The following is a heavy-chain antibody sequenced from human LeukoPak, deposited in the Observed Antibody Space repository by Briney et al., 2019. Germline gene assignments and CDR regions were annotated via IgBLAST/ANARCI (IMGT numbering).Heavy chain of an antibody. D-gene: IGHD6-13*01. CDR3: ARESYSSSWYGDHSFDY. CDR1: GVSFSGYY. J-gene: IGHJ4*02. CDR2: INHSGST. V-gene: IGHV4-34*01. Sequence: SETLSLTCAVYGVSFSGYYWSWIRQPPGKGLEWIGEINHSGSTNYNPSLKSRVTISVDTSKNQFSLKLSSVTAADTAVYYCARESYSSSWYGDHSFDYWGQGTLVTVSS.